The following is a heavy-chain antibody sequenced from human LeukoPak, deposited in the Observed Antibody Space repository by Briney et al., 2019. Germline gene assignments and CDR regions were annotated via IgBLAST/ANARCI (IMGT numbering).Heavy chain of an antibody. D-gene: IGHD1-26*01. CDR2: IFGGDST. J-gene: IGHJ4*02. CDR3: AREIGSYPYYDY. Sequence: PGGSLRLSCAASGFTVSSNYMTWVRQAPGKGLEWVSVIFGGDSTYYADSVKGRFTMSRDKSKNTLHLQMNSLRAEDTAVYYCAREIGSYPYYDYWGQGILVTVSS. CDR1: GFTVSSNY. V-gene: IGHV3-66*01.